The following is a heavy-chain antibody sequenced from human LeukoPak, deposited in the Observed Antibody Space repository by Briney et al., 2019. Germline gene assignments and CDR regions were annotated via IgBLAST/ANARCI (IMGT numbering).Heavy chain of an antibody. D-gene: IGHD4-23*01. J-gene: IGHJ4*02. Sequence: PGGPLRLSCAASGFTFSSYWMHWVRQAPGKGLVWVSRINSDGSTTNYADTVKGRFTISRDNAKNTLYLQMNSLRVEDTAVYYCARDPYGGNSNWGQGTLVTVSS. V-gene: IGHV3-74*01. CDR1: GFTFSSYW. CDR2: INSDGSTT. CDR3: ARDPYGGNSN.